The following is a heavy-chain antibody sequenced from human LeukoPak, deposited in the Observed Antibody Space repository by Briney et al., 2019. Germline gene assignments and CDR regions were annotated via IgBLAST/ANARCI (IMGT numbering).Heavy chain of an antibody. CDR3: ARRQLVGWFDP. CDR1: GGSISSYY. J-gene: IGHJ5*02. V-gene: IGHV4-34*01. Sequence: NPSETLSLTCTVSGGSISSYYWSWIRRPAGKGLEWIGEINHSGSTNYNPSLKSRVTISVDTSKNQFSLKLSSVTAADTAVYYCARRQLVGWFDPWGQGTLVTVSS. D-gene: IGHD6-6*01. CDR2: INHSGST.